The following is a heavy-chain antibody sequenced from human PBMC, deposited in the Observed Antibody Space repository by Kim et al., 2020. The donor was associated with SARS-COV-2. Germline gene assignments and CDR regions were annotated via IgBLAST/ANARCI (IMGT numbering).Heavy chain of an antibody. CDR3: ARHCSGGSCYSWYFDY. CDR1: GGSISSGGYY. D-gene: IGHD2-15*01. Sequence: SETLSLTCTVSGGSISSGGYYWSWIRQHPGKGLEWIGYIYYSGSTYYNPSLKSRVTISVDTSKNQFSLKLSSVTAADTAVYYCARHCSGGSCYSWYFDYWGQGTLVTVSS. J-gene: IGHJ4*02. V-gene: IGHV4-31*03. CDR2: IYYSGST.